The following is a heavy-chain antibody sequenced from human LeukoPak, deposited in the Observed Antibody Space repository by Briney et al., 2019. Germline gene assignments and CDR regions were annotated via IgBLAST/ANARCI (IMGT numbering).Heavy chain of an antibody. V-gene: IGHV3-20*04. Sequence: GGSLRLSCAASGFTFDDYGMSWVRQAPGKGLEWVSGINWNGGSTGYADSVKGRFPISRDNAKNSLYLQMNSLRAEDTALYYCARDNKNDYVWGSYRSYYFDYWGQGTLVTVSS. CDR3: ARDNKNDYVWGSYRSYYFDY. D-gene: IGHD3-16*02. CDR2: INWNGGST. CDR1: GFTFDDYG. J-gene: IGHJ4*02.